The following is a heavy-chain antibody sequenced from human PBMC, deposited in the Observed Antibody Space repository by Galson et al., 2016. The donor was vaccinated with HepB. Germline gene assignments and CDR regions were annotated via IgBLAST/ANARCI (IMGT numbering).Heavy chain of an antibody. CDR2: IYRDGTKT. D-gene: IGHD1-1*01. J-gene: IGHJ4*02. Sequence: SLRLSCAASGFTFSNYWMHWVRQAPGKGLVWVSHIYRDGTKTNYAGSVKGRFTISRDNAKNMLYLQMNNLRDDDTAMYYCSSKIRQGYWGQGTLVTVSS. CDR3: SSKIRQGY. CDR1: GFTFSNYW. V-gene: IGHV3-74*01.